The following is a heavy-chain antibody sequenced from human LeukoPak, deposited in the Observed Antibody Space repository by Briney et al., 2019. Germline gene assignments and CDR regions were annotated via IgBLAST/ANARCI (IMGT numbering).Heavy chain of an antibody. D-gene: IGHD3-10*01. CDR2: IYSGGSK. CDR1: GFTVRRNY. Sequence: GGSLRLSCVASGFTVRRNYMSWVRQAPGKGLEWVSVIYSGGSKYYADSVKGRFIISRDNSKNTVYLQMNSLRAEDTAVYYCARGPARLVWFGELYFDFWGQGTLVTVSS. V-gene: IGHV3-66*01. CDR3: ARGPARLVWFGELYFDF. J-gene: IGHJ4*02.